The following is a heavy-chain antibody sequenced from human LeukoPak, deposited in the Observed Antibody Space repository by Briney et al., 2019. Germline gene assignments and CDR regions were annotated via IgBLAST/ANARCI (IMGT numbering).Heavy chain of an antibody. CDR3: ARERGNIATYFDP. CDR2: INHSGST. D-gene: IGHD6-13*01. CDR1: GGSISSYY. Sequence: PSETLSLTCTVSGGSISSYYWSWIRQPPGKGLEWIGEINHSGSTNYNPSLKSRVTISVDTSKNQFSLKLSSVTAADTAVYYCARERGNIATYFDPWGQGTLVTVSS. J-gene: IGHJ5*02. V-gene: IGHV4-34*01.